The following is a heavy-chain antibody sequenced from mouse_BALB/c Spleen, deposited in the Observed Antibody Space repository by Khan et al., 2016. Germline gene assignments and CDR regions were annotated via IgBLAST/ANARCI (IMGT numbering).Heavy chain of an antibody. CDR1: GYTFTNYG. CDR3: ARYRYYYDSSRYVDV. V-gene: IGHV9-3-1*01. CDR2: INTYSGES. J-gene: IGHJ1*01. Sequence: QIQLVQSGPELKKPGKTVKISCKASGYTFTNYGMNWVKQAPGKGLKWMGWINTYSGESTYADDFKGRFAFSLETSANTAYLQINNLKNEDTATYFCARYRYYYDSSRYVDVWGAGTTVTVSS. D-gene: IGHD1-1*01.